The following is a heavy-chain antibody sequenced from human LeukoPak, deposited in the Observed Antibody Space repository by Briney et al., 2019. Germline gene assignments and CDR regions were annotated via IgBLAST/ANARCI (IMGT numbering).Heavy chain of an antibody. D-gene: IGHD6-19*01. J-gene: IGHJ4*02. Sequence: GGSLRLSCAASGFTFSSYWMHWVRQAPGQGLEWVSTIGGGGGGTYYADSVKGRFTISRDTSKNTLFLQMNSLRAEDTAVYYCARNDFGSGWLGDNWGQGTLVTVFS. CDR3: ARNDFGSGWLGDN. CDR1: GFTFSSYW. CDR2: IGGGGGGT. V-gene: IGHV3-23*01.